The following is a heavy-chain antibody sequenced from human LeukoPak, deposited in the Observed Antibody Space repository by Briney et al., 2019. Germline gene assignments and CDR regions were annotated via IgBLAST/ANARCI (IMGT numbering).Heavy chain of an antibody. CDR1: GGSISTYY. CDR3: ARGRGDSRGTSFDY. CDR2: IYYTGST. J-gene: IGHJ4*02. V-gene: IGHV4-59*01. Sequence: SSETLSLTCTVSGGSISTYYWSWIRQPPGKGLEWIGYIYYTGSTTYNPSLMSRVAISIDTSKNQFSLRQNSVTAADTAVYYCARGRGDSRGTSFDYWGQGTLVTVSS. D-gene: IGHD3-22*01.